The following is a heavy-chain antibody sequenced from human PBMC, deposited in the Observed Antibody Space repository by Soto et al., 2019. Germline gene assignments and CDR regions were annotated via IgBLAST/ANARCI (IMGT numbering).Heavy chain of an antibody. CDR1: GFTFSSYA. CDR3: AKVKEYSHGLYYYGIDV. D-gene: IGHD5-18*01. J-gene: IGHJ6*01. CDR2: ISGSGGST. V-gene: IGHV3-23*01. Sequence: GGSLRLSCAASGFTFSSYAMSWVRQAPGKGLEWVSAISGSGGSTYYADSVKGRFTISRDNSKNTLYLQMNSLRAEDTAVYYSAKVKEYSHGLYYYGIDVWGQGTTVTVSS.